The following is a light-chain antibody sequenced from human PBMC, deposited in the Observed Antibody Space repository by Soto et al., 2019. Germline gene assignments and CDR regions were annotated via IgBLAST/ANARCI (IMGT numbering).Light chain of an antibody. CDR2: EVS. J-gene: IGLJ1*01. CDR3: RSHTTTSFL. CDR1: SSDVGGYNY. Sequence: QSVLTRPASVSGSTGQTITISCTGTSSDVGGYNYVSWYQQHPGKAPKLMIYEVSNRPSGVSNRFSGSKSGNTASLTISGFQAVREPECYCRSHTTTSFLFGPET. V-gene: IGLV2-14*01.